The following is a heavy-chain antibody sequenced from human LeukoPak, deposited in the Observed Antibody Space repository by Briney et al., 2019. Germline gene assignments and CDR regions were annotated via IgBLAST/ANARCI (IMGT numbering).Heavy chain of an antibody. J-gene: IGHJ3*02. CDR3: ARGHTLAVDRREGDPFDI. V-gene: IGHV4-38-2*01. CDR1: GDSITSDYY. Sequence: PSETLSLTCAVSGDSITSDYYWVWIRQPPAKGLEWFGNVYRSGTTYYNPSLKSRVTMSVDTATDQFSLKLISVTAADTAVYYCARGHTLAVDRREGDPFDIWGQGTMVIVS. CDR2: VYRSGTT. D-gene: IGHD4-23*01.